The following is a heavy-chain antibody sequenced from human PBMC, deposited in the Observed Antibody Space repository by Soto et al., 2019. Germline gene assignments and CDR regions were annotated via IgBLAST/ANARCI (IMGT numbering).Heavy chain of an antibody. D-gene: IGHD2-21*01. CDR2: IYWNDDK. J-gene: IGHJ6*02. V-gene: IGHV2-5*01. Sequence: SGPTLVNPTQTLTLTCSFSGFSLSTSVVGVGWIRQPPGKAPEWLGIIYWNDDKRYSPSLKTRVTITKDTSRNQVVLIMTSVEADDTATYYCAHDTSGWRWLPDVWGQGTTVTVSS. CDR1: GFSLSTSVVG. CDR3: AHDTSGWRWLPDV.